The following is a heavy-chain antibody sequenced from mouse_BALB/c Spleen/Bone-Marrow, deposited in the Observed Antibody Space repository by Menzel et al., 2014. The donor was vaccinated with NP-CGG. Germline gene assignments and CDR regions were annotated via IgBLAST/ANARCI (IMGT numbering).Heavy chain of an antibody. J-gene: IGHJ4*01. CDR2: IDPANGNT. V-gene: IGHV14-3*02. Sequence: EVKLVESGAELVKPGASVKLSCTASGFNIKDTYMHWVKQRPEQGLEWIGRIDPANGNTKYDPKFQGKATITADTSSNTAYLQLSSLTSEDTAVYYCVRYNEHYAMDYWGQGTSVTVSS. CDR1: GFNIKDTY. CDR3: VRYNEHYAMDY.